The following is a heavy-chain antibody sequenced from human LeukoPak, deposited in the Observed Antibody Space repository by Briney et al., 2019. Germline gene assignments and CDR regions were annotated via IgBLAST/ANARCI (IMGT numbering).Heavy chain of an antibody. V-gene: IGHV4-59*01. CDR1: GGSISSYY. CDR3: ARWLQLRPYAFDI. Sequence: PSETLSLTCTVSGGSISSYYWSWIRQPPGKGLEWIGYIYYSGSTNYNPSLKSRVTISVDTSKNKFSLKLCSVTAADTAVYYCARWLQLRPYAFDIWGQGTMVTVSS. CDR2: IYYSGST. J-gene: IGHJ3*02. D-gene: IGHD5-24*01.